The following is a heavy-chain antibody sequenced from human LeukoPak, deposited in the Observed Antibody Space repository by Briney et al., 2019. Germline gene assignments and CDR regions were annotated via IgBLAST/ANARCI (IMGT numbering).Heavy chain of an antibody. V-gene: IGHV4-39*07. D-gene: IGHD3/OR15-3a*01. J-gene: IGHJ4*02. CDR1: GGSISNSDYS. CDR2: IHHSGST. Sequence: SETLSLTCTVSGGSISNSDYSWGWIRQPPGKGLEWVGGIHHSGSTFYNSSLRSRVTMTLDTSKNRFSLKLSSVTAADTALYYCAREGGERLTLFGLAWALYYFDYWGQGTLVTVSS. CDR3: AREGGERLTLFGLAWALYYFDY.